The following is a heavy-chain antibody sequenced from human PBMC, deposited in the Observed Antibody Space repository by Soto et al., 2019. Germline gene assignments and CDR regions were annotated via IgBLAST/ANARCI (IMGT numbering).Heavy chain of an antibody. D-gene: IGHD2-15*01. J-gene: IGHJ4*02. Sequence: PSETLSLTCAVYGGSFSGYYWTWIRQPPGKGLEWIGEINHSGSTNYNPSLKSRVTISVDTSKNQFSLKLTSVTAADTAVYYCARGKRNIVAAWIDYWGQGTLVTVSS. V-gene: IGHV4-34*01. CDR3: ARGKRNIVAAWIDY. CDR1: GGSFSGYY. CDR2: INHSGST.